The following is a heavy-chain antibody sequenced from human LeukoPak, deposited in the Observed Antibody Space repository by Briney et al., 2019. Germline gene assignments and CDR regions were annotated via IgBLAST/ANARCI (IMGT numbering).Heavy chain of an antibody. D-gene: IGHD2-15*01. CDR2: IYYSGST. J-gene: IGHJ6*02. CDR1: GGSISSGGYY. Sequence: PSQTLSLTCAVSGGSISSGGYYWSWIRQHPGKGLEWIGYIYYSGSTYYNPSLKSRVTISVDTSKNQFSLKLSSVTAADTAVYYCARAPGYCSGGSCYTGAYYYYGMDVWGQGTTVTVSS. V-gene: IGHV4-31*11. CDR3: ARAPGYCSGGSCYTGAYYYYGMDV.